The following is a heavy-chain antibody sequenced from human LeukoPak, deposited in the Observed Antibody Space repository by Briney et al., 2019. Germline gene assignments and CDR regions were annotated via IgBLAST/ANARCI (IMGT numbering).Heavy chain of an antibody. Sequence: SETLSLTCTVSGGSISSSSYYWGWIRQPPGKGLEWIGSIYYSGSTNYNPSLKSRVTISVDTSKNQFSLKLSSVTAADTAVYYCARGPMITFGGVIVTPFDYWGQGTLVTVSS. J-gene: IGHJ4*02. D-gene: IGHD3-16*02. V-gene: IGHV4-39*07. CDR3: ARGPMITFGGVIVTPFDY. CDR2: IYYSGST. CDR1: GGSISSSSYY.